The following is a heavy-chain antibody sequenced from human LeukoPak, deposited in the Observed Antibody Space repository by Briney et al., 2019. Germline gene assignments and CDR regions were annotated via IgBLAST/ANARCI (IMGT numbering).Heavy chain of an antibody. CDR2: IKQDGSNK. D-gene: IGHD1-26*01. V-gene: IGHV3-7*01. Sequence: PGGSLRLSCAASGFTFSSYWMSWVRQAPGKGLEWVANIKQDGSNKYYADSVKGRFTISRDNSKNTLYLQMNSLRAEDTAVYYCAKDFGIVASRGAFDIWGQGTMVTVSS. J-gene: IGHJ3*02. CDR3: AKDFGIVASRGAFDI. CDR1: GFTFSSYW.